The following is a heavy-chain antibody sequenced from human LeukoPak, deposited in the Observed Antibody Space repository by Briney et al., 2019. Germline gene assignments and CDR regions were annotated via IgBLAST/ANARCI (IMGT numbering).Heavy chain of an antibody. CDR3: ARAGGGYCTNGVCYTSYYFDY. CDR2: IYPGDSDT. CDR1: GYSFTSYW. V-gene: IGHV5-51*01. J-gene: IGHJ4*02. Sequence: GESLKISCKGSGYSFTSYWIGWVRQMPGKGLEWVGIIYPGDSDTRYSPSFQGQVTISADKSNSTAYLQWSSLKASDTAMYYCARAGGGYCTNGVCYTSYYFDYWGQGTLVTVSS. D-gene: IGHD2-8*01.